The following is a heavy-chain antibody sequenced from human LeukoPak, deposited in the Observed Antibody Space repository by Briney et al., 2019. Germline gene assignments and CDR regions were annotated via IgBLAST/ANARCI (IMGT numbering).Heavy chain of an antibody. CDR2: ITPIFGTA. V-gene: IGHV1-69*13. Sequence: ASVKVSCKASGGTFSSYAISWVRQAPGQGLEWMGGITPIFGTANYAQKFQGRVTITADESTSTAYMELSSLRSEDTAVYYCAREPVGATSPYFDYWGQGTLVTVSS. J-gene: IGHJ4*02. CDR1: GGTFSSYA. D-gene: IGHD1-26*01. CDR3: AREPVGATSPYFDY.